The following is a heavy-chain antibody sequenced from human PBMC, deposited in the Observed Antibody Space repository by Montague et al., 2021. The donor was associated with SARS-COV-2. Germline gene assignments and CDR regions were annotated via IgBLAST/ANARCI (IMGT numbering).Heavy chain of an antibody. Sequence: SLRLSCAASGFTFSSYGMHWVRQAPGKGLEWVAVVWYDGSNKYYADSVKGRFTISRDNSKNTLYLQMNSLRAEDTAVYYCARGYYGSEHLVYYYYYGMDVWGQGTTVTVSS. D-gene: IGHD3-10*01. V-gene: IGHV3-33*01. CDR1: GFTFSSYG. CDR3: ARGYYGSEHLVYYYYYGMDV. CDR2: VWYDGSNK. J-gene: IGHJ6*02.